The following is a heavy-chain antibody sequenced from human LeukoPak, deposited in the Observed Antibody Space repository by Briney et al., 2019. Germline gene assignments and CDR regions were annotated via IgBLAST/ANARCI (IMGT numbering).Heavy chain of an antibody. CDR1: GMTVSSNY. CDR2: IYTGGST. CDR3: ARDQASSSSSPY. D-gene: IGHD2-2*01. J-gene: IGHJ4*02. Sequence: GGSLRLSCAASGMTVSSNYIMWVRQPPGKGLEWVSSIYTGGSTYYADAVKGSFTISRDNSKNTVNLQMNSLRAEDTAVYYCARDQASSSSSPYWGQGTLVSVSS. V-gene: IGHV3-66*01.